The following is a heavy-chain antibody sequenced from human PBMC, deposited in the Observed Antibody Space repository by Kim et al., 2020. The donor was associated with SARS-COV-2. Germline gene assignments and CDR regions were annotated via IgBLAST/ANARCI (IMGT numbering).Heavy chain of an antibody. J-gene: IGHJ4*02. V-gene: IGHV4-59*11. CDR2: LSYTGNT. CDR1: GASITSHY. CDR3: ARGIVGIDY. D-gene: IGHD1-26*01. Sequence: SETLSLTCTVSGASITSHYWSWIRQPPGKGLEWVGYLSYTGNTDYNPSLKSRGTISVDTSKNQFSLKLNSVTAAGTAVYYCARGIVGIDYWGQGTLVTVSS.